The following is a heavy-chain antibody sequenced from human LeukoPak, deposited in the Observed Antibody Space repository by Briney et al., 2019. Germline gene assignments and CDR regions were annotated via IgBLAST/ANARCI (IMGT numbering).Heavy chain of an antibody. J-gene: IGHJ4*02. V-gene: IGHV1-69*05. D-gene: IGHD2-2*01. CDR2: IIPIFGTA. CDR3: ARGCSSTSCPIDY. CDR1: GGTFSSYA. Sequence: SVTVSCKASGGTFSSYAISWVRQAPGQGLEWMGGIIPIFGTANYAQKFQGRVTITTDESTSTAYMELSSLRSEDTAVYYCARGCSSTSCPIDYWGQGTLVTVSS.